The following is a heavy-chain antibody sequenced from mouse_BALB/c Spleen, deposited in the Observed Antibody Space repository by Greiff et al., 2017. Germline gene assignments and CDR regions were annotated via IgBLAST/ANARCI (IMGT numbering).Heavy chain of an antibody. J-gene: IGHJ4*01. CDR2: IDPENGNT. V-gene: IGHV14-1*02. CDR3: ARWTTAGAMDD. Sequence: VQLKQSGAELVRPGALVKLSCKASGFNIKDYYMHWVKQRPEQGLEWIGWIDPENGNTIYDPKFQGKASITADTSSNTAYLQLSSLTSEDTAAYYCARWTTAGAMDDWGQGTSVTVSS. CDR1: GFNIKDYY. D-gene: IGHD1-2*01.